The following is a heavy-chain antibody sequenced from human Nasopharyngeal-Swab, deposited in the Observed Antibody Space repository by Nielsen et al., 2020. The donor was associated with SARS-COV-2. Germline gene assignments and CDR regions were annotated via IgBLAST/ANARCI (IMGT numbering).Heavy chain of an antibody. Sequence: SETLSLTFAVFGGSFSGYYWSWIRQPPGKGLEWIGEINHSGSTNYSPSRKSRVTISVESSKNQFSLKLSSVTAADTAVYYCARAIRITIFGMVASFDYWGQGTLVTVSS. D-gene: IGHD3-3*01. J-gene: IGHJ4*02. CDR1: GGSFSGYY. CDR2: INHSGST. V-gene: IGHV4-34*01. CDR3: ARAIRITIFGMVASFDY.